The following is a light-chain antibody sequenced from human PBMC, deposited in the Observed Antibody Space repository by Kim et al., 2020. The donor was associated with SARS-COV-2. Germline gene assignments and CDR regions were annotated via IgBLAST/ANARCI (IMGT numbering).Light chain of an antibody. CDR3: LFTYGGGRV. CDR2: NTG. J-gene: IGLJ3*02. Sequence: PGCTITLPSSTTTAPVTIAHYPYRFPQKHGQAPKSLIYNTGNKHSWTPARFSGSLLGGKAALTLSGAQPEDEAEYYCLFTYGGGRVFGGGTKLTVL. CDR1: TAPVTIAHY. V-gene: IGLV7-46*01.